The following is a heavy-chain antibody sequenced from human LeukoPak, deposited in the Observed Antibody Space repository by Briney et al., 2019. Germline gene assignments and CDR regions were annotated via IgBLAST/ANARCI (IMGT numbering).Heavy chain of an antibody. D-gene: IGHD6-6*01. V-gene: IGHV3-30*03. Sequence: PGGSLRLSCAASGFTFSSYSMNWVRQAPGKGLEWVAVISYDGSNKYYADSVKGRFTISRDNSKNTLYLQMNSLRAEDTAVYYCARLEYSSSSGLDYWGQGTLVTVSS. J-gene: IGHJ4*02. CDR3: ARLEYSSSSGLDY. CDR1: GFTFSSYS. CDR2: ISYDGSNK.